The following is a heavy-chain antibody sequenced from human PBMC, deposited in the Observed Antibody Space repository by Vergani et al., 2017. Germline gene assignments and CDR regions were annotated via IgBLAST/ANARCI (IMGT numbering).Heavy chain of an antibody. J-gene: IGHJ3*01. CDR1: GFTFNNYA. Sequence: QLLESGGGLIQPGGSLRLSCAASGFTFNNYAMTWVRQAPGKGLEWVSGINNNGGSTYYADSVKGRFTISRDNSKNTLYLQMTDLRAEDTATYYCAKVXGSTSCPYGGGAFDGWGHGTMVTVSS. CDR3: AKVXGSTSCPYGGGAFDG. CDR2: INNNGGST. D-gene: IGHD2-2*01. V-gene: IGHV3-23*01.